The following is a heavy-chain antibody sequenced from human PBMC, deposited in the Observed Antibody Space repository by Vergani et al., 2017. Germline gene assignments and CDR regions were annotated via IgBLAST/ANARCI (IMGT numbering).Heavy chain of an antibody. CDR2: ISMDGGST. D-gene: IGHD1-26*01. Sequence: EVQLVESGGVVVQPGGSLRLSCAASGFTFDDYTMHWVRQAPGKGLEWVSLISMDGGSTYYADSVKGRFTISRDNSKHSPYLQLNSLRTEDTALYYCAKGGSWELQGRDFDYWGQGTLVTVSS. V-gene: IGHV3-43*01. CDR3: AKGGSWELQGRDFDY. CDR1: GFTFDDYT. J-gene: IGHJ4*02.